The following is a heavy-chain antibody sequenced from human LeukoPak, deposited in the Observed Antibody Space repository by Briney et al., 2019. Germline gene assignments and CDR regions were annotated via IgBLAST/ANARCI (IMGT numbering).Heavy chain of an antibody. Sequence: GGSLRLSCAASGFTFSSYRMNWVRQAPGKGLEWVSYISSSSSTIYYADSVKGRFTISRDNAKNSLYLQMNSLRAEDTGTYYCTIGHYDGNMWGRGTLVTVSS. CDR2: ISSSSSTI. J-gene: IGHJ4*02. D-gene: IGHD4-17*01. V-gene: IGHV3-48*01. CDR3: TIGHYDGNM. CDR1: GFTFSSYR.